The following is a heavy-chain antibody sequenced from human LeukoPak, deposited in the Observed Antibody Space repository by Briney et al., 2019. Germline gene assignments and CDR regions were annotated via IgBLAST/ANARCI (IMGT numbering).Heavy chain of an antibody. Sequence: GGSLRLSCAASGFTFSSYSMNWVRQAPGKGLEWVSYIGSSSSTIYYADSVKGRFTISRDNAKNSLYLQMNSLRAEDTAVYYCARDGRQQLTNAFDIWGQGTMVTVSS. CDR3: ARDGRQQLTNAFDI. D-gene: IGHD6-13*01. CDR1: GFTFSSYS. CDR2: IGSSSSTI. V-gene: IGHV3-48*01. J-gene: IGHJ3*02.